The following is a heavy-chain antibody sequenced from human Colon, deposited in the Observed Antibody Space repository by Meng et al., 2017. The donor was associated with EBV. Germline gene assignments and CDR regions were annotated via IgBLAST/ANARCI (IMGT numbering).Heavy chain of an antibody. V-gene: IGHV4-34*01. Sequence: QGQAQQWGAGLVKPSETLSLTCGVYGGSLSGYYWSWIRQTPGKGLEWIGEINHSGTINYNPSLRSRVTISVDRSNNQFSLRLSSATAADTAVYYCARGGGVIKGLVTWFDPWGQGTLVTVSS. CDR1: GGSLSGYY. J-gene: IGHJ5*02. CDR3: ARGGGVIKGLVTWFDP. CDR2: INHSGTI. D-gene: IGHD2-8*01.